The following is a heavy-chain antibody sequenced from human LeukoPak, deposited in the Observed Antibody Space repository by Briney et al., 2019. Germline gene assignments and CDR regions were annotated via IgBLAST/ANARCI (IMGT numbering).Heavy chain of an antibody. CDR2: ISGSGGST. J-gene: IGHJ6*02. CDR3: ARDRRYCSGGSCYGDYYYYYGMDV. Sequence: GGSLRLSCAASGFTFSSYAMSWVRQAPGKGLEWVSAISGSGGSTYYADSVKGRFTISRDNSKNTLYLQMNSLRAEDTAVYYCARDRRYCSGGSCYGDYYYYYGMDVWGQGTTVTVSS. D-gene: IGHD2-15*01. V-gene: IGHV3-23*01. CDR1: GFTFSSYA.